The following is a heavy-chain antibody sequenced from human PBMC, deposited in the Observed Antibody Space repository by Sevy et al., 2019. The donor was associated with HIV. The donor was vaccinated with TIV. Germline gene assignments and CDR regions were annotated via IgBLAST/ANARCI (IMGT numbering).Heavy chain of an antibody. CDR1: GFTITGKA. D-gene: IGHD3-3*01. CDR2: ISYDGNNK. CDR3: VREYSDGDKYDFFSGYYHSYYYGMDV. Sequence: GGSLRLSCAASGFTITGKAVYWVRQAPGRGLEWVAVISYDGNNKNYADSVKGRFNISRDKSKNVVYLELNSLRADDTAVHYCVREYSDGDKYDFFSGYYHSYYYGMDVWGQWTTVTVSS. J-gene: IGHJ6*02. V-gene: IGHV3-30-3*01.